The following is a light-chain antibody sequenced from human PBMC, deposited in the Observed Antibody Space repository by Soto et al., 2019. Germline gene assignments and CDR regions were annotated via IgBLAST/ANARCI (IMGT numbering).Light chain of an antibody. J-gene: IGLJ1*01. CDR2: GNT. V-gene: IGLV1-40*01. CDR3: QSYDSSLSGSYV. CDR1: SSNIGAGYD. Sequence: QPVLTQPPSVSGAPGQRVTISCTGSSSNIGAGYDVHWYQRLPGTAPKVLIYGNTNRPSGVPDRFSGSKSGTSASLAITGLQAEDEADYYCQSYDSSLSGSYVFGTGTKLTVL.